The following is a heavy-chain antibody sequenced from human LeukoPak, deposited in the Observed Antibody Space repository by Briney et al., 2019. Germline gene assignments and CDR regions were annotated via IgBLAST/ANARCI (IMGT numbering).Heavy chain of an antibody. CDR3: AKVVSYSSGWFFHH. Sequence: GGSLRLSCAASGLTFSSYAMSWVRQAPRKGLEWVSSVNGSGYSAYYADSVKGRFTISRDNSKDTLFLQMSTLRVEDTAVYYCAKVVSYSSGWFFHHWGQGTLVTVSS. J-gene: IGHJ1*01. CDR2: VNGSGYSA. D-gene: IGHD6-19*01. CDR1: GLTFSSYA. V-gene: IGHV3-23*01.